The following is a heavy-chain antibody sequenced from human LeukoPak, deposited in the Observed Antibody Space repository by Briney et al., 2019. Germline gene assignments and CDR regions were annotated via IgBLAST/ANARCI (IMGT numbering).Heavy chain of an antibody. CDR3: ARDLARRMGVVVPAASNWFDP. J-gene: IGHJ5*02. D-gene: IGHD2-2*01. CDR1: GYTFTSYY. Sequence: ASVKVSCKASGYTFTSYYMHWVRQAPGQGLEWMGIINPSSGSTSYAQKFQGRVTMTRDTSTSTVYMELSSLRSEDTAVYYCARDLARRMGVVVPAASNWFDPWGQGTLVTVSS. CDR2: INPSSGST. V-gene: IGHV1-46*01.